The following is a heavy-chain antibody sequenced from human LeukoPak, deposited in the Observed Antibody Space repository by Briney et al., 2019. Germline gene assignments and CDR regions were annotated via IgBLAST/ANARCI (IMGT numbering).Heavy chain of an antibody. V-gene: IGHV1-69*05. CDR1: GGTFSSYA. CDR2: IIPIFGTA. CDR3: ARGQNYDILTAYVS. J-gene: IGHJ4*02. Sequence: SVKVSCKASGGTFSSYAISWVRQAPGQGLEWMGGIIPIFGTANYAQKFQGRVTITTDESTSTAYMELSSLRSDDTAVYYCARGQNYDILTAYVSWGQGTLVTVSS. D-gene: IGHD3-9*01.